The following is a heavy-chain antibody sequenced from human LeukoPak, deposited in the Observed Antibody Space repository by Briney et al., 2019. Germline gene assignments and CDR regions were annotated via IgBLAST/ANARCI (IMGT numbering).Heavy chain of an antibody. CDR1: GYTFSGYY. D-gene: IGHD4-11*01. V-gene: IGHV1-2*02. CDR3: ARVASIYSNYVYYYYMEV. Sequence: ASVKVSCKASGYTFSGYYMHWVRQAPGQGLEWMGWIHPNSGGTNYAQKLQGRVTMPRDTSISTAYMELSRVRSDDTAVYYCARVASIYSNYVYYYYMEVWGKGTTVTVFS. J-gene: IGHJ6*03. CDR2: IHPNSGGT.